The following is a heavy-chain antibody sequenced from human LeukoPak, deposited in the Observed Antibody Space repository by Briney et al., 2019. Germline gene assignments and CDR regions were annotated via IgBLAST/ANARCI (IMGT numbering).Heavy chain of an antibody. CDR3: ARNSRGGKTYYYYGMDV. J-gene: IGHJ6*02. V-gene: IGHV1-46*01. D-gene: IGHD4-23*01. CDR1: GYTFTSYY. Sequence: GASVKVSCKASGYTFTSYYMHWVRQAPGQGLEWMGIINPSGGSRSYAQKFQGRVTMTRDTSTSTVYMELSSLRSEDTAVYYCARNSRGGKTYYYYGMDVWGQGTTVTVSS. CDR2: INPSGGSR.